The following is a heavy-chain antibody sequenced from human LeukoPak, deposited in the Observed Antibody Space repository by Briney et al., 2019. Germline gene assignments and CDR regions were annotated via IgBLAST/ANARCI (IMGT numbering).Heavy chain of an antibody. CDR1: GDSTSIGYY. Sequence: SETLSLTCSVSGDSTSIGYYWGWFRHPPGKWLEYIATIYHSGNTYYNPSRRSRVTISVDTSKNQFSLDVRSVTAADTDVYSCAKAGMGANTFDYWGQGTLVTVSS. D-gene: IGHD1-26*01. J-gene: IGHJ4*02. CDR3: AKAGMGANTFDY. CDR2: IYHSGNT. V-gene: IGHV4-38-2*02.